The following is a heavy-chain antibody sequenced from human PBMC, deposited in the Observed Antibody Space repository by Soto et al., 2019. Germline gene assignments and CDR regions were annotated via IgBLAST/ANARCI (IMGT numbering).Heavy chain of an antibody. J-gene: IGHJ6*02. V-gene: IGHV1-69*06. Sequence: QVQLVQSGAEVKKPGSSVKVSCEASGGTLSSYAISWVRQAPGQGLEWMGGIIRIVGTANYAQKFQGRVTITADKSTSTAYMELSSLRSEDTAVYYCARDLLGYCSGGSCYSGYYYYYGMDVWGQGTTVTVSS. CDR2: IIRIVGTA. CDR1: GGTLSSYA. D-gene: IGHD2-15*01. CDR3: ARDLLGYCSGGSCYSGYYYYYGMDV.